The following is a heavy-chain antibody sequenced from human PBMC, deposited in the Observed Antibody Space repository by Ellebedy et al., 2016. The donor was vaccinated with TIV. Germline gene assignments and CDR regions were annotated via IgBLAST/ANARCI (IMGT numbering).Heavy chain of an antibody. V-gene: IGHV4-34*01. D-gene: IGHD3-10*01. CDR1: GGSFSGYY. Sequence: MPSETLSPTCAVYGGSFSGYYWSWIRQPPGKGLEWIGEINHSGNTNYNPSLKSRFTVSLDTSNNQFSLKLSSVTAADTAVYYCARGGLWFGVWGQGTTVTVSS. CDR3: ARGGLWFGV. CDR2: INHSGNT. J-gene: IGHJ6*02.